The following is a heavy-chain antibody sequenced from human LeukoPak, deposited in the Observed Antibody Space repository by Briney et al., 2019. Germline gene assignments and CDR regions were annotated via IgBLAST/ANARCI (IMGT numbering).Heavy chain of an antibody. J-gene: IGHJ4*02. D-gene: IGHD6-13*01. V-gene: IGHV1-2*02. CDR1: GYSFTDKY. CDR2: INPNSGGT. Sequence: ASVKVSCKASGYSFTDKYMHWVRQAPGQGLEWMGWINPNSGGTNYAQKFQGRVTMTRDTSISTAYMELSRLRSDDTAVYYCARDPCPGCSSSWRWGQGTLVTVSS. CDR3: ARDPCPGCSSSWR.